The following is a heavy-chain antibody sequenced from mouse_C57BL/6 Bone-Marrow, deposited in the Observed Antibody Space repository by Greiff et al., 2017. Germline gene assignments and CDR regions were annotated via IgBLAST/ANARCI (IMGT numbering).Heavy chain of an antibody. J-gene: IGHJ1*03. V-gene: IGHV1-74*01. D-gene: IGHD2-3*01. CDR1: GYTFTSYW. CDR3: ARGRIPYGYYLWYFDV. Sequence: QVQLQQPGAELVKPGASVKVSCKASGYTFTSYWMHWVKQRPGQGLEWIGRINPSDSDTNYNQKFKGKATLTVDKSSSTAYMQLSSLTSEDSAVYYCARGRIPYGYYLWYFDVWGTGTTVTVSS. CDR2: INPSDSDT.